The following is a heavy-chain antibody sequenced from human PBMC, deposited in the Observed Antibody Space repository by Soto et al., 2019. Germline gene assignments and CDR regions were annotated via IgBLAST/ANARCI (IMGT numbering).Heavy chain of an antibody. CDR2: IIPIFGTA. D-gene: IGHD2-21*02. CDR1: GGTFSSYA. Sequence: ASVKVSCKASGGTFSSYAISWVRQAPGQGLEWMGGIIPIFGTANYAQKFQGRVTITADESTSTAYMELSSLRSEDTAVYYCARFIVVVTARPYDAFDIWGQGTMVTV. J-gene: IGHJ3*02. CDR3: ARFIVVVTARPYDAFDI. V-gene: IGHV1-69*13.